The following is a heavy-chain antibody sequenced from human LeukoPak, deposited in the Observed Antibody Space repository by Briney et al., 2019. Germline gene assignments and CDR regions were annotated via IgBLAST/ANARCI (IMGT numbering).Heavy chain of an antibody. J-gene: IGHJ3*02. D-gene: IGHD6-25*01. Sequence: PGGSLRLSCAASGFTFDDYGMSWVRQAPGKGLEWVSGINWNGGSTGYADSVKGRFTISRDNAKNSLYLQMNSLRAEDTALYYCARVELTQRGDAFDIWGQGTMVTVSS. V-gene: IGHV3-20*04. CDR3: ARVELTQRGDAFDI. CDR2: INWNGGST. CDR1: GFTFDDYG.